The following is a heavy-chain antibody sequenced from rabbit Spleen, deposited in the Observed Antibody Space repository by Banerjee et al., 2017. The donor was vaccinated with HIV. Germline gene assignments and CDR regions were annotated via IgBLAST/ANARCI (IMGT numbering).Heavy chain of an antibody. CDR2: IVPIFGVT. Sequence: QEQLVESGGGLVQPGGSLKLSCKASGFDFSTYSMSWVRQAPGKGLEWIGYIVPIFGVTYYANWVNGRFTISSHNAQNTLYLQLNSLTAADTATYFCVREAGSLPYIDGYFNLWGPGTLVTVS. D-gene: IGHD4-2*01. V-gene: IGHV1S47*01. CDR1: GFDFSTYS. J-gene: IGHJ4*01. CDR3: VREAGSLPYIDGYFNL.